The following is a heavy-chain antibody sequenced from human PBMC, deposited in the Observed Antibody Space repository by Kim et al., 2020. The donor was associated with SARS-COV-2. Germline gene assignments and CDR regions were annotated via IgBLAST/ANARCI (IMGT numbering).Heavy chain of an antibody. CDR2: IIPIFGTA. J-gene: IGHJ4*02. CDR3: AKDRTLPHYYDSSGYSYYFDY. V-gene: IGHV1-69*06. D-gene: IGHD3-22*01. Sequence: SVKVSCKASGCTFSSYAIIWVRQAPGQGLEWMGGIIPIFGTANYAQKFQGRVTITADKSTSTAYMELSSLRSEDTAVYYCAKDRTLPHYYDSSGYSYYFDYWGQGTLVTVSS. CDR1: GCTFSSYA.